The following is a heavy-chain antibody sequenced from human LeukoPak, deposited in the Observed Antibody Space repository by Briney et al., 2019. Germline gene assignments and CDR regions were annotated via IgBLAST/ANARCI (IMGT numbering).Heavy chain of an antibody. Sequence: PGGSLRLSCAASGFTLSSFTMHWVRHNPGKGLEWVAVISYDESQKWYADSVKGRFTISRDNSKNTLYLQMNSLRAEDTAVYYCARDWGYNYGVAFDTWGQGTMVTVSS. CDR3: ARDWGYNYGVAFDT. V-gene: IGHV3-30-3*01. CDR2: ISYDESQK. CDR1: GFTLSSFT. J-gene: IGHJ3*02. D-gene: IGHD5-24*01.